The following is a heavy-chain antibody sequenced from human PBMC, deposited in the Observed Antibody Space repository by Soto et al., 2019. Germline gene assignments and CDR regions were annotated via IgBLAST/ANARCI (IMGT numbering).Heavy chain of an antibody. V-gene: IGHV3-48*01. J-gene: IGHJ4*02. D-gene: IGHD2-15*01. CDR2: IGSGTQAK. CDR1: GFSFSDYS. CDR3: ARDMKGIYCPDY. Sequence: EVQLVESGGDLVQIGGSLRLSCAVSGFSFSDYSINWVRQAPGKGLEWVAYIGSGTQAKYYADSVKGRFTSSRDNDQTSLFLHMNSLRVEDTAVYYSARDMKGIYCPDYWGQGTLVTVSS.